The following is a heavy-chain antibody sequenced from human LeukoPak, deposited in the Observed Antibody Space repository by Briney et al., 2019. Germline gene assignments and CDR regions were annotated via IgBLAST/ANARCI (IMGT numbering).Heavy chain of an antibody. CDR3: ARDRIRSGTSGTAFDF. CDR1: GFTASGNY. V-gene: IGHV3-53*01. J-gene: IGHJ4*01. Sequence: GGSLRLSCAASGFTASGNYMNWVRQAPGKGLEWVSVIYSGGSTYYASSVKGRFTISRDNSKNTLYLQMNSLRAEDTALYYCARDRIRSGTSGTAFDFWGQGTLVTVSS. CDR2: IYSGGST. D-gene: IGHD1-26*01.